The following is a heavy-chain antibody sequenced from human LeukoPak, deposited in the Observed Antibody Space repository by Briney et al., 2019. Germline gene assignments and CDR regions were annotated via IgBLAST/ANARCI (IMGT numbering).Heavy chain of an antibody. Sequence: GGSLRLSCAASGFSFSSYSMNWVRQAPGKGLEWVSVVSSTSSYKYYTDSLKGRFTISRDNAKNSLYLQMTSLRAEDTAVYYCVRDDIAATGSSFDYWGQGTLVTVSS. CDR3: VRDDIAATGSSFDY. CDR2: VSSTSSYK. J-gene: IGHJ4*02. V-gene: IGHV3-21*06. D-gene: IGHD6-6*01. CDR1: GFSFSSYS.